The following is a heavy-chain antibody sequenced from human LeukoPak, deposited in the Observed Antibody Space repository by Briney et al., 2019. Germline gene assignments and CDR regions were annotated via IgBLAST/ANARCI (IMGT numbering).Heavy chain of an antibody. CDR2: ISGSGVST. CDR1: GFTFSSYA. CDR3: ATEGSSYGYHSFDV. D-gene: IGHD5-18*01. J-gene: IGHJ3*01. V-gene: IGHV3-23*01. Sequence: GGSLRLSCAASGFTFSSYAMSWVRQAPGKGLEWVSVISGSGVSTYYADSVKGRFTISRDYSKNTLYLQMNSLKAEDTAVYYCATEGSSYGYHSFDVWGQGTMVTVSS.